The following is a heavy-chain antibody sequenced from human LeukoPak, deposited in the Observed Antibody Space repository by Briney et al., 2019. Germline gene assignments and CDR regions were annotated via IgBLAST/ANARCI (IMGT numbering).Heavy chain of an antibody. CDR3: ARHVVGGYCSSTSCRHYYYYYYMDV. Sequence: PSETLSLTCAVYGGSFSGYYWSWIRQPPGKGLEWIGEINHSGSTNYNPSLKSRVTISVDTSKNQFSLKLSSVTAADTAVYYCARHVVGGYCSSTSCRHYYYYYYMDVWGKGTTVTISS. D-gene: IGHD2-2*01. CDR1: GGSFSGYY. CDR2: INHSGST. J-gene: IGHJ6*03. V-gene: IGHV4-34*01.